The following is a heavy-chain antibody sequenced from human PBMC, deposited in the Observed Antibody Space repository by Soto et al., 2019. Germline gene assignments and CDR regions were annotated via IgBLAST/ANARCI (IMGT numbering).Heavy chain of an antibody. CDR2: IIPIFGTA. V-gene: IGHV1-69*13. CDR1: GGTFSSYA. Sequence: VASVKVSCKASGGTFSSYAISWVRQAPGQGLEWMGGIIPIFGTANYAQKFQGRVTITADESTSTAYMELSSLRSEDTAVYYCARGPPANYDFWSGPDYYFDYWGQGTLVTVS. J-gene: IGHJ4*02. D-gene: IGHD3-3*01. CDR3: ARGPPANYDFWSGPDYYFDY.